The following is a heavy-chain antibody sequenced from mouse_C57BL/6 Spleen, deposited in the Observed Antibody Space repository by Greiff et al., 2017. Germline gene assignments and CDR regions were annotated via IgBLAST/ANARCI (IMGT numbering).Heavy chain of an antibody. Sequence: VQLQQSGPELVKPGASVKISCKASGYSFTGYYMNWVKQSPEKSLEWIGEINPSTGGTTYNQKFKAKATLTVDKSSSTAYMQLKSLTSEDSAVYYCARGDYYGISYSFDVWGTGTTVTVSS. V-gene: IGHV1-42*01. D-gene: IGHD1-1*01. CDR3: ARGDYYGISYSFDV. CDR2: INPSTGGT. CDR1: GYSFTGYY. J-gene: IGHJ1*03.